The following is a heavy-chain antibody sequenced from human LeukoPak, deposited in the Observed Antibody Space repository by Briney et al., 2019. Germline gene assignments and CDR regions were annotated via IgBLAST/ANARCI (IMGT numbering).Heavy chain of an antibody. J-gene: IGHJ3*02. V-gene: IGHV3-33*01. CDR2: IWYDGSNK. CDR3: ARDITDCSSTSCAPSAFDI. Sequence: PGGSLRLSCAASGFTFSSHGMHWVRQAPGKGLEWVAVIWYDGSNKYYADSVKGRFTISRDNSKNTLYLQMNSLRAEDTAVYYCARDITDCSSTSCAPSAFDIWGQGTMVTVSS. CDR1: GFTFSSHG. D-gene: IGHD2-2*01.